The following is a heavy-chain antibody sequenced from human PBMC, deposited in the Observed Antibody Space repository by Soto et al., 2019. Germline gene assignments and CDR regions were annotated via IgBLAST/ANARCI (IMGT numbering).Heavy chain of an antibody. CDR2: IYYSGST. Sequence: NPSETLSLTCTVSGGSISSSSYYWGWIRQPPGKGLEWIGSIYYSGSTYYNPSLKSRVTISVDTSKNQFSLKLSSVTAADTAVYYCAPLTVGYSYGNWFDPWGQGILVTVSS. CDR3: APLTVGYSYGNWFDP. D-gene: IGHD5-18*01. J-gene: IGHJ5*02. V-gene: IGHV4-39*01. CDR1: GGSISSSSYY.